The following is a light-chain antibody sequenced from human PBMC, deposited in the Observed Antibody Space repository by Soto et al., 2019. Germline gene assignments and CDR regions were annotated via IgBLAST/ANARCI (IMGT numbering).Light chain of an antibody. CDR2: GAS. Sequence: ETVLPPSASILSVYPAARATLSCRASQSVSSNLAWYHQKPGQAPRLLIYGASTRATGIPARFSGSGSGTEFTLTISSLQSEDFAVYYCQQYNNWPPSIGQRTRLEIK. J-gene: IGKJ5*01. CDR1: QSVSSN. CDR3: QQYNNWPPS. V-gene: IGKV3-15*01.